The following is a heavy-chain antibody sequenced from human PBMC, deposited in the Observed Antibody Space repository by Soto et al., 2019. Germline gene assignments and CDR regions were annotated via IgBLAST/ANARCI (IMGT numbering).Heavy chain of an antibody. D-gene: IGHD1-26*01. J-gene: IGHJ1*01. CDR2: ISYDGSNK. CDR3: ARDRIGWELPKDFQH. V-gene: IGHV3-30-3*01. CDR1: GFTFSSYA. Sequence: PGGSLRLSCAASGFTFSSYAMHWVRQAPGKGLEWVAVISYDGSNKYYADSVKGRFTISRDNSKNTLYLQMNSLRAEDTAVYYCARDRIGWELPKDFQHWGQGTLVTVSS.